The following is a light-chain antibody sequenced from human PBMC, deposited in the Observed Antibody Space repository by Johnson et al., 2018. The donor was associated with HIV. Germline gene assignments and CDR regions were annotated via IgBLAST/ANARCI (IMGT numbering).Light chain of an antibody. CDR2: DND. CDR1: SSSIGNDY. Sequence: QSVLTQPPSVSAAPGQKVTISCSGNSSSIGNDYISWYQQLPGTAPKVLIYDNDQRPLGIPDRFSASKSGTSATLVITGLQTGDEADYYCGTWDSSLNAYVFGAATKVAVL. CDR3: GTWDSSLNAYV. V-gene: IGLV1-51*01. J-gene: IGLJ1*01.